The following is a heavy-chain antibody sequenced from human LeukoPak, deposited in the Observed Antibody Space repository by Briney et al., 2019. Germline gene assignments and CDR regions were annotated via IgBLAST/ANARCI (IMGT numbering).Heavy chain of an antibody. Sequence: PPETLSLTCTVSGGSISSYYWSWIRQPPGKGLEWIGYIYYSGSTNYNPSLKSRVTISVDTSKNQFSLKLSSVTAADTAVYYCARDGPNYGMDVWGQGTTVTVSS. J-gene: IGHJ6*02. V-gene: IGHV4-59*01. CDR3: ARDGPNYGMDV. CDR2: IYYSGST. CDR1: GGSISSYY.